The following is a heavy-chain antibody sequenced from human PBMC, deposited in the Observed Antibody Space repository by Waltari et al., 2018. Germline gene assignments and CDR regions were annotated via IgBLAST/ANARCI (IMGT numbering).Heavy chain of an antibody. CDR1: GYTFTSYY. CDR2: INPSGGST. CDR3: ARDRGFGKMATTYNWFDP. Sequence: QVQLVQSGAEVKKPGASVKVSCKASGYTFTSYYMHWVRQAPGQGLEWMGIINPSGGSTSYAQKFQGRVTMTRDTSTSTVYMELNSLRAEDTAVYYCARDRGFGKMATTYNWFDPWGQGTLVTVSS. D-gene: IGHD5-12*01. V-gene: IGHV1-46*01. J-gene: IGHJ5*02.